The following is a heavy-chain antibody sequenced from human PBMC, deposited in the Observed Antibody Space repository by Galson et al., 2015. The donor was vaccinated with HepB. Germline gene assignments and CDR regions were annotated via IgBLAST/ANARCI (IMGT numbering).Heavy chain of an antibody. J-gene: IGHJ3*02. V-gene: IGHV2-5*01. CDR2: IYWNGDK. CDR1: GFSLSTGGVA. CDR3: ARRRYCSSAACYKNAFDI. Sequence: LVKPTQTLALTCTFSGFSLSTGGVAVGWIRQPPGKALEGLAMIYWNGDKDDSPFLKSRLTTTEDTPTNQAVLTMTNMDPADTGTYYCARRRYCSSAACYKNAFDIWGQGTMVTVSS. D-gene: IGHD2-2*02.